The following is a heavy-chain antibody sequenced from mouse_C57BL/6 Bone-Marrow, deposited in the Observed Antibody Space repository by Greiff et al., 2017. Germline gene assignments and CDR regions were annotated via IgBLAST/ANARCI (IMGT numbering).Heavy chain of an antibody. Sequence: EVQLVESGGGLVQPGGSLKLSCAASGFTFSDYGMAWVRQAPRKGPEWVAFISNLAYSIYYADTVTGRFTISRENAKNTLYLDMSSLRSEDTAMYYGARIYYGNQAWCAYWGQGTLVTVSA. CDR3: ARIYYGNQAWCAY. D-gene: IGHD2-1*01. CDR2: ISNLAYSI. CDR1: GFTFSDYG. V-gene: IGHV5-15*01. J-gene: IGHJ3*01.